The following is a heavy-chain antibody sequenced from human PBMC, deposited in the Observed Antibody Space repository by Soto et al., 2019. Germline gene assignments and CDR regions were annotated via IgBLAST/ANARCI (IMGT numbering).Heavy chain of an antibody. CDR2: MYYSGST. V-gene: IGHV4-59*01. CDR1: GGSISNYY. Sequence: SETLSLTCTVSGGSISNYYWSWIRQPPGKGLEWIGYMYYSGSTNYNPSLKSRVTISVDTSKNQFSLKVNSVTAADTAVYYCASKPTEAGTSYFDFWGQGTLVTVSS. D-gene: IGHD6-13*01. CDR3: ASKPTEAGTSYFDF. J-gene: IGHJ4*02.